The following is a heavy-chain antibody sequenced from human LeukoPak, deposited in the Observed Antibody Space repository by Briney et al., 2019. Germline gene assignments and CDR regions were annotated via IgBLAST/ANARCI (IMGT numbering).Heavy chain of an antibody. CDR3: ARSGSYPNDAFDI. CDR2: ISWNSGSI. Sequence: GGSLRLSCAASGFTFDDYAMHWVRQAPGKGLEWVSGISWNSGSIGYADSVKGRFTISRDNAKNSLYLQMNSLRAEDTALYYCARSGSYPNDAFDIWGQGTMVTVSS. D-gene: IGHD1-26*01. J-gene: IGHJ3*02. V-gene: IGHV3-9*01. CDR1: GFTFDDYA.